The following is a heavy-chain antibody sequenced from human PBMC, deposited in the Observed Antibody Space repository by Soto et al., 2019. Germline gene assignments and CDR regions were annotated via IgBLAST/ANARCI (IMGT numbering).Heavy chain of an antibody. CDR3: ARDSLMITFGGVIVGPVGY. J-gene: IGHJ4*02. V-gene: IGHV3-48*01. Sequence: PGGSLRLSCAASGFTFSSYSMNWVRQAPGKGLEWVSYISSSSSTIYYADSVKGRFTISRDNAKNSLYLQMNSLRAEDTAVCYCARDSLMITFGGVIVGPVGYWGQGTLVTVSS. CDR1: GFTFSSYS. CDR2: ISSSSSTI. D-gene: IGHD3-16*02.